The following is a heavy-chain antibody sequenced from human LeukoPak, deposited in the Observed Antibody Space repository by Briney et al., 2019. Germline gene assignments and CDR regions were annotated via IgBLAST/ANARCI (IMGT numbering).Heavy chain of an antibody. V-gene: IGHV1-46*01. J-gene: IGHJ6*02. CDR3: ARGGIVVVPEPCYGMDV. D-gene: IGHD2-2*01. CDR1: GYTFTSYY. Sequence: GASVKVSCKASGYTFTSYYMHWVRQPPGQGLEWMGIINPSGGSTSYAQKFQGRVTMTRDTSTSTVYMELSSLRSEDTAVYYCARGGIVVVPEPCYGMDVWGQGTTVTVSS. CDR2: INPSGGST.